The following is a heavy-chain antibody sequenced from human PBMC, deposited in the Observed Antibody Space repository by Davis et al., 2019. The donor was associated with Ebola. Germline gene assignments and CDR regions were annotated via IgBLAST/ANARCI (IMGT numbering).Heavy chain of an antibody. CDR3: ATRLECTKGECSGYYYMNV. CDR2: IKSKSEGGTT. CDR1: GFFFRNAW. V-gene: IGHV3-15*01. Sequence: GESLKISCAASGFFFRNAWVSWVRQAPGEGLEWVGLIKSKSEGGTTEYSAPVKDRFTISRDDSKNTLFLQMNGLKTEDTAVYYCATRLECTKGECSGYYYMNVGAKGPRSPSR. J-gene: IGHJ6*03. D-gene: IGHD2-8*01.